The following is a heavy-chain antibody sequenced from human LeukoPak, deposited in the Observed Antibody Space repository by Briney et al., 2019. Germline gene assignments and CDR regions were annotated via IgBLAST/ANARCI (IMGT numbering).Heavy chain of an antibody. CDR1: GFTFSDYY. V-gene: IGHV3-11*04. D-gene: IGHD3-22*01. CDR2: ISPRSNTI. J-gene: IGHJ4*02. CDR3: ARRIYYDNSGYRY. Sequence: GGSLRPSXAASGFTFSDYYMSWIRQAPGKGLEWISYISPRSNTIYYADSVKGRFTISRDNAKNSLYLQMNSLRAEDTAVYYCARRIYYDNSGYRYWGQGTLVTVSS.